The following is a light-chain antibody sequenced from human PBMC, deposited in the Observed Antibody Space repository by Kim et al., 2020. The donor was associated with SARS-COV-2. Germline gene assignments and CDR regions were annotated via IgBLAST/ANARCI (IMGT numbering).Light chain of an antibody. V-gene: IGLV2-14*03. J-gene: IGLJ2*01. CDR1: SSDVGGYNF. CDR2: DVT. CDR3: SSYTDSRTVI. Sequence: GQPVYITCTRTSSDVGGYNFVSWYQQHPGKDPKLMIYDVTDRTSGVSNRFPGSESGNTASLTISGLQADDEADYYCSSYTDSRTVIFGGGTQLTVL.